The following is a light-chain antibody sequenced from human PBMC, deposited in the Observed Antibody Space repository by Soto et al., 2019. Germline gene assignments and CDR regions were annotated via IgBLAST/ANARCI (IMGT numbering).Light chain of an antibody. CDR3: QQRHNWPPLT. CDR2: AAS. CDR1: QSVGSY. Sequence: EIVLTQSPATLSLSPGERATLSCRASQSVGSYLIWYQQKPGQAPRLLIYAASIRATGIPARFSGSGSGTDFTLTISSLEPEDFAVYYCQQRHNWPPLTFGGGTKVEI. V-gene: IGKV3-11*01. J-gene: IGKJ4*01.